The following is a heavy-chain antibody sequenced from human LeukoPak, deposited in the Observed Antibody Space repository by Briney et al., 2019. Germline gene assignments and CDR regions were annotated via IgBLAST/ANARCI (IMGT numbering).Heavy chain of an antibody. CDR3: ARAPPRKYCSSTSCYTHHYGMDV. D-gene: IGHD2-2*02. Sequence: TGGSLRLSCAASGFTFSSYAMHWVRQAPGKGLEWVAVISYDGSNKYYADSVKGRFTISRDNSKNTLYLQMNSLRAEDTAVYYCARAPPRKYCSSTSCYTHHYGMDVWGQGTTVTVSS. CDR1: GFTFSSYA. V-gene: IGHV3-30*04. CDR2: ISYDGSNK. J-gene: IGHJ6*02.